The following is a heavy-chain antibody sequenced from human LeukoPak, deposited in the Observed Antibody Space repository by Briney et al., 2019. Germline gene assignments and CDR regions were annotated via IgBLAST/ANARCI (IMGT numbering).Heavy chain of an antibody. CDR2: INHSGST. D-gene: IGHD1-26*01. J-gene: IGHJ4*02. V-gene: IGHV4-34*01. Sequence: SETLSLTCAVYGGSFSGDYWSWIRQPPGKGLEWIGEINHSGSTNYNPSLKSRVTISVDTSKNQFSLKLSSVTAADTAVYYCARDVGSYLREYYFDYWGQGTLVTVSS. CDR3: ARDVGSYLREYYFDY. CDR1: GGSFSGDY.